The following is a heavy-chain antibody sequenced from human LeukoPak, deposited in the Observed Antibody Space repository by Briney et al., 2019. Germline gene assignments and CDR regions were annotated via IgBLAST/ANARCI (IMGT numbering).Heavy chain of an antibody. D-gene: IGHD6-13*01. CDR3: ARDQQQLAFGY. CDR1: GGSFSDYY. Sequence: PSETLSLTCAVYGGSFSDYYWSWIRQPPGKGLEWIGYIYHSGSTYYNPSLKSRVTISVDRSKNQFSLKLSSVTAADTAVYYCARDQQQLAFGYWGQGTLVTVSS. J-gene: IGHJ4*02. CDR2: IYHSGST. V-gene: IGHV4-34*01.